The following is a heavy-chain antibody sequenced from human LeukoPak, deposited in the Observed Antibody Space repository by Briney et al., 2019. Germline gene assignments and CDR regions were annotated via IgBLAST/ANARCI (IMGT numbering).Heavy chain of an antibody. CDR3: ARDPGLTGLFDY. V-gene: IGHV3-13*01. CDR1: GFTFSSYD. D-gene: IGHD6-19*01. CDR2: IGTAGDT. J-gene: IGHJ4*02. Sequence: GGSLRLSCAASGFTFSSYDMHWVRQATGKGLEWVSAIGTAGDTYYPGSVKGRFTISRENAKNSLYLQMNSLRAEDTAVYYCARDPGLTGLFDYWGQGTLVTVSS.